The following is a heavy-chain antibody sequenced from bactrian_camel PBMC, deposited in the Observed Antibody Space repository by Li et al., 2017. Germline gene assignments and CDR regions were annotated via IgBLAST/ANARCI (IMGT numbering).Heavy chain of an antibody. V-gene: IGHV3S10*01. CDR3: AAQPGLKVVNNRKMYVKAENFNY. CDR1: GLTFSTST. Sequence: QLVESGGGLVQPGGSLRLSCTASGLTFSTSTMSWVRQAPGKEREGVAVLDSVGSINYADSVKGRFTISKDDAKNTLYLQMTSLKPEDTAMYYCAAQPGLKVVNNRKMYVKAENFNYWGQGTQVTVS. D-gene: IGHD1*01. J-gene: IGHJ4*01. CDR2: LDSVGSI.